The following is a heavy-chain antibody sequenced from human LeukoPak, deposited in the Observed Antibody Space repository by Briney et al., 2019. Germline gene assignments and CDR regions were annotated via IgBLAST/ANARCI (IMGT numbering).Heavy chain of an antibody. V-gene: IGHV4-59*12. D-gene: IGHD3-22*01. CDR3: ARPPDDSSGYYSPYFQH. CDR2: IYYSGST. J-gene: IGHJ1*01. CDR1: GGSISSYY. Sequence: SETLSLTCTVSGGSISSYYWSWILQPPGKGLEWIVYIYYSGSTNYNPSLKSRVTISVDKSKNQFSLKLSSVTAADTAVYYCARPPDDSSGYYSPYFQHSGQGTLVTVSS.